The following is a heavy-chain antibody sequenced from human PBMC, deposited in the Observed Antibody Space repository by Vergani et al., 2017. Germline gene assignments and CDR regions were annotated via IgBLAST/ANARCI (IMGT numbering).Heavy chain of an antibody. D-gene: IGHD5-12*01. V-gene: IGHV1-2*02. Sequence: QVQLVQSGAEVKKPGASVKVSCKASGYTFTGYYMHWVRQAPGQGLEWMGWINPNSGGTNYEQKFQGRVTMTRDTSISTAYMELSRLRSDDTAVYYCARDLRGYDLCFAYWGQGTLVTVSS. CDR3: ARDLRGYDLCFAY. J-gene: IGHJ4*02. CDR2: INPNSGGT. CDR1: GYTFTGYY.